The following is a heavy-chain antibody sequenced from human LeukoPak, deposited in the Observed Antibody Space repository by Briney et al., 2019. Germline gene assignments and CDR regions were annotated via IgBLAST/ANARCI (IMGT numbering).Heavy chain of an antibody. Sequence: GGSLRLSCAASGFTFSSYDMHWVRQAPGKGLEWVAFIRYDGSNKQYADSVKGRFTISRDNSKNTLYLQMNSLRAEDTALYYCAKEYSGSMYYFDYWGQGTLVTVSS. CDR3: AKEYSGSMYYFDY. CDR2: IRYDGSNK. CDR1: GFTFSSYD. J-gene: IGHJ4*02. D-gene: IGHD1-26*01. V-gene: IGHV3-30*02.